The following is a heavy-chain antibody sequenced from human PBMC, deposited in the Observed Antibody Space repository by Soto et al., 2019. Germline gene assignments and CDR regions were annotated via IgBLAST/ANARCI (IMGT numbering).Heavy chain of an antibody. CDR3: AREGYYYGSGRQNPDVLMYYFDY. D-gene: IGHD3-10*01. Sequence: ASVKVSCKASGYTFTSYGISWVRQAPGQGLEWMGWISAYNGNTNYAQKLQGRVTMTTDTSTSTAYMELRNLRSDDTAVYFCAREGYYYGSGRQNPDVLMYYFDYWGQG. CDR2: ISAYNGNT. J-gene: IGHJ4*02. V-gene: IGHV1-18*01. CDR1: GYTFTSYG.